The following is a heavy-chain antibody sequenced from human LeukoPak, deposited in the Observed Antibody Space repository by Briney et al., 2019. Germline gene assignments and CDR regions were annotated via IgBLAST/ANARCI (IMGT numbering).Heavy chain of an antibody. Sequence: PGGSLRLSCAASGFTLSTYSLNWVRQAPGKGLEWVSSISSSSLYIYYADSVKGRFTISRDNAKNSLFLQMNSLRAEDTAVYYCAKDGDYVWGSYRGSIYFDYWGQGTLVTVSS. CDR1: GFTLSTYS. D-gene: IGHD3-16*02. CDR3: AKDGDYVWGSYRGSIYFDY. J-gene: IGHJ4*02. CDR2: ISSSSLYI. V-gene: IGHV3-21*04.